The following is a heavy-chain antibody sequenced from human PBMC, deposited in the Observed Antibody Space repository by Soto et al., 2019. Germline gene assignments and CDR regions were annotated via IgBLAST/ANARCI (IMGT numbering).Heavy chain of an antibody. CDR2: IYPGDSDT. Sequence: EVQLVQSGAEVKKPGESLKISCKASGYNFTTYWIGWVRQMPGKGLEWMGIIYPGDSDTRYSPSFQGQVTISADKSISTAYLQWSSRKASETAMYYCARLGGSSYLPLQHWGLGTLVTISS. J-gene: IGHJ1*01. CDR1: GYNFTTYW. V-gene: IGHV5-51*01. CDR3: ARLGGSSYLPLQH. D-gene: IGHD3-22*01.